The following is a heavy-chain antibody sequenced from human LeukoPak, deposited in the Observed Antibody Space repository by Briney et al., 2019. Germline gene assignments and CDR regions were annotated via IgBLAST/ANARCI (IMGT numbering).Heavy chain of an antibody. V-gene: IGHV3-33*01. CDR3: ARAPLLYGSGILGY. D-gene: IGHD3-10*01. Sequence: GRSLRVSCAASGFTFSSYGMHWVRQAPGKGLEWVAVIWYDGSNKYYADSVKGRFTISRDNSKNTLYLQMNSLRAEDTAVYYCARAPLLYGSGILGYWGQGTLVTVSS. J-gene: IGHJ4*02. CDR1: GFTFSSYG. CDR2: IWYDGSNK.